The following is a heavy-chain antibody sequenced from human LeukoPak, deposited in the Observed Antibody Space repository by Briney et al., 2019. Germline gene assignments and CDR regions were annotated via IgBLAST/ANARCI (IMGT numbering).Heavy chain of an antibody. Sequence: PSETLSLTCIVSGGSISSSSYYWGWIRQPPGKGLEWIGSIHYSGSTYYNPSLKSRVTISVDTPKNQFSLKLSSVTAADTAVYYCARRGYSYGTLEDLDYWGQGTLVTVSS. CDR2: IHYSGST. D-gene: IGHD5-18*01. CDR3: ARRGYSYGTLEDLDY. V-gene: IGHV4-39*01. CDR1: GGSISSSSYY. J-gene: IGHJ4*02.